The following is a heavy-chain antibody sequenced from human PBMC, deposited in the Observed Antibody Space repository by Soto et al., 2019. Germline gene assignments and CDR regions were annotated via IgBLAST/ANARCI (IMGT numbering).Heavy chain of an antibody. J-gene: IGHJ4*02. V-gene: IGHV3-33*01. CDR3: ARDSSGYYYGGFFDY. CDR1: GFTFSSYG. Sequence: LRLSCAASGFTFSSYGMHWVRQAPGKGLEWVAVIWYDGSNKYYADSVKGRFTISRDNSRNTLYLQMNSLGAEDTAVYYCARDSSGYYYGGFFDYWGQGTLVTVSS. CDR2: IWYDGSNK. D-gene: IGHD3-22*01.